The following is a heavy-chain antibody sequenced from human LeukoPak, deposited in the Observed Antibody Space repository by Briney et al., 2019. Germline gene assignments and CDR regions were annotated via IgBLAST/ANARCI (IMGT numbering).Heavy chain of an antibody. V-gene: IGHV1-69*05. CDR2: IIPIFGTA. D-gene: IGHD3-3*01. CDR3: ARGSNYDFWSGYFDY. J-gene: IGHJ4*02. CDR1: GGTFSSYA. Sequence: SVKVSCKASGGTFSSYAISWVRQAPGQGLEWMGGIIPIFGTANYAQRFQGRVTITTDESTSTAYMELSSLRSEDTAVYYCARGSNYDFWSGYFDYWGQGTLVTVSS.